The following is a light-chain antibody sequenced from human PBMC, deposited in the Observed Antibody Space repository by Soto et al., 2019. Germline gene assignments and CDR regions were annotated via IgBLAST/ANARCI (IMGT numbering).Light chain of an antibody. CDR1: QSVSNW. V-gene: IGKV1-5*01. CDR3: QQYNNYSWT. CDR2: DVS. Sequence: GERVTITCRASQSVSNWLAWYQQKPGKAPKLLIYDVSSLESGVPSRFSGSGSGTEFILTISSLQPDDFATYYCQQYNNYSWTFGQGTKVDIK. J-gene: IGKJ1*01.